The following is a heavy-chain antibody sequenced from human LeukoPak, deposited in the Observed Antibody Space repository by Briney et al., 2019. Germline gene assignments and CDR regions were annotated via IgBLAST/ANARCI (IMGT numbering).Heavy chain of an antibody. V-gene: IGHV3-23*01. J-gene: IGHJ4*02. D-gene: IGHD6-19*01. CDR3: AKEWQWLVLLNFDY. CDR1: GFTLSSYA. Sequence: PGGPLRLSCAASGFTLSSYAMSGVRQAPGEGVEWVSAISGSGGSTYYADSVKGRFTISRDNSKNTLYLQMNSLRAEDAAVYYCAKEWQWLVLLNFDYWGQGTLVTVSS. CDR2: ISGSGGST.